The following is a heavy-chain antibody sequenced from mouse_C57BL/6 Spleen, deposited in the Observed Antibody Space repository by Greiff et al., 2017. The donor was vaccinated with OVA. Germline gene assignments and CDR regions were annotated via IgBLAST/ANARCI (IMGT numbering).Heavy chain of an antibody. V-gene: IGHV14-2*01. CDR2: IDPEDGET. D-gene: IGHD1-1*01. J-gene: IGHJ2*01. Sequence: EVQRVESGAELVKPGASVKLSCTAFGFNIKDYYMHWVKQRTEQGLEWIGRIDPEDGETKYAPKFQGKATITADTSSNTAYLQLSSLTSEDTAVYYCARETTVVATFDYWGQGTTLTVSS. CDR1: GFNIKDYY. CDR3: ARETTVVATFDY.